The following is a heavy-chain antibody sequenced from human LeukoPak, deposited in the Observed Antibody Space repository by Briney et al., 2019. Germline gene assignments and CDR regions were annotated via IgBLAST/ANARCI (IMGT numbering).Heavy chain of an antibody. D-gene: IGHD3-16*02. CDR1: GYTFTSYG. Sequence: GASVKVSCKASGYTFTSYGISWVRQAPGQGLEWMGWISAYNGNTNYAQKLQGRVTMTTDTSTSTAYMELRSLRSDDTAVYYCAIRLYDYVWGSYRSDFDYWGQGTLVTVSS. V-gene: IGHV1-18*01. CDR3: AIRLYDYVWGSYRSDFDY. CDR2: ISAYNGNT. J-gene: IGHJ4*02.